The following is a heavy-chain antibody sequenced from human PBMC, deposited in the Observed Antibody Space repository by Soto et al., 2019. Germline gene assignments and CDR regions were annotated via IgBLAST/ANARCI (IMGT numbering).Heavy chain of an antibody. D-gene: IGHD1-26*01. CDR1: GGSINSGGYY. J-gene: IGHJ4*02. V-gene: IGHV4-31*03. CDR2: FFYSGSK. CDR3: ARNSVSKKIDF. Sequence: QVQLQESGPGLVKPSQTLSLTCSVSGGSINSGGYYCTWIRQHPGKGLEWIGNFFYSGSKSYNPSLKSRLTISIDTSKTHFSLRLTSVTAADAAVYYCARNSVSKKIDFWGQGILVTVSS.